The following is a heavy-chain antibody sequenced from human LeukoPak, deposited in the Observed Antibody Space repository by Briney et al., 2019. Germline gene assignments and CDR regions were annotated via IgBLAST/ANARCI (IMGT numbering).Heavy chain of an antibody. D-gene: IGHD3-16*02. J-gene: IGHJ4*02. V-gene: IGHV3-23*01. CDR3: AKASDYVWGSYRPWDY. CDR2: ISGSGGST. Sequence: GGSLRLSCAASGFTFSSYAMHWVRQAPGKGLEWVSAISGSGGSTYYADSVKGRFTISRDNSKNTLYLQMNSLRAEDTAVYYCAKASDYVWGSYRPWDYWGQGTLVTVSS. CDR1: GFTFSSYA.